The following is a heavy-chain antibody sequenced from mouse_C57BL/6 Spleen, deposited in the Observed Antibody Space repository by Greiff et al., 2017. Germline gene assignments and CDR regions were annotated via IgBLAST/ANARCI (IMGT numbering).Heavy chain of an antibody. Sequence: VQLQQPGAELVRPGSSVKLSCKASGYTFTSYWMHWVKQRPIQGLEWIGNIDPSDSETHYNQKFKDKATLTVDKSSSTAYMQRSSLTSEDSAVYYCAREGYYGSRGYFDVWGTGTTVTVSS. CDR3: AREGYYGSRGYFDV. V-gene: IGHV1-52*01. D-gene: IGHD1-1*01. CDR2: IDPSDSET. CDR1: GYTFTSYW. J-gene: IGHJ1*03.